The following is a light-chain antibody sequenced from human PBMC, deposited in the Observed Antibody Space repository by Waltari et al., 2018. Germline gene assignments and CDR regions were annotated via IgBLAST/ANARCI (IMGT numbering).Light chain of an antibody. CDR3: QQYYSTPRT. J-gene: IGKJ1*01. Sequence: DIVMTQSPDSLAVSLGERATINCKSSQGVLYSSNNKNYLAWYQQRPGQPPKLLIYWASTRESGVPDRFSGSGSGTDFNLTISSLQAEDVAVYYCQQYYSTPRTFGQGTRVEIE. V-gene: IGKV4-1*01. CDR1: QGVLYSSNNKNY. CDR2: WAS.